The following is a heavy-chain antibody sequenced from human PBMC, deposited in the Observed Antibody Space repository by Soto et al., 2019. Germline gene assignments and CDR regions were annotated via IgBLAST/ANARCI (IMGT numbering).Heavy chain of an antibody. CDR3: ARSPSGSFPSGNAFDL. V-gene: IGHV3-13*05. Sequence: AGGSLRLSCAASGFTFSTYDMFWVRQGTGKGLEWVSAIGTKADPFYPDSVKGRFTISRENAKNSLYLQMNSLRAGDTAVYYCARSPSGSFPSGNAFDLWGQGTMVTVSS. D-gene: IGHD1-26*01. CDR2: IGTKADP. CDR1: GFTFSTYD. J-gene: IGHJ3*01.